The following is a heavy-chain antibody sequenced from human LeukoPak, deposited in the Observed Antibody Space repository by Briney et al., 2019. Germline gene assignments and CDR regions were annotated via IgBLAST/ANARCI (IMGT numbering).Heavy chain of an antibody. CDR1: GFTFSSYG. V-gene: IGHV3-30*18. Sequence: GGSLRLSCAASGFTFSSYGMHWVRQAPGKGLEWVAVMSYDGSNEYYADSVKGRFTISRDNSKNTLYLQMNNLIAEDTAVYYCAKGYSYGYGALTDYWGQGTLVTVSS. D-gene: IGHD5-18*01. J-gene: IGHJ4*02. CDR3: AKGYSYGYGALTDY. CDR2: MSYDGSNE.